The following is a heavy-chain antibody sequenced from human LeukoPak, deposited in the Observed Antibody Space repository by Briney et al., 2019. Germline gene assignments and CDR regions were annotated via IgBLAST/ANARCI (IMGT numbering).Heavy chain of an antibody. CDR3: AKDIFPTTEYYYDTSGPVDY. Sequence: PGRSLRLSCAASGFTFSSYGMHWVRRAPGKGLEWVALISYDGSNKYYADSVKGRFTISRDNSKNTLYLQMNSLRAEDTAVYYCAKDIFPTTEYYYDTSGPVDYWGQGTLVTVSS. V-gene: IGHV3-30*18. CDR2: ISYDGSNK. J-gene: IGHJ4*02. CDR1: GFTFSSYG. D-gene: IGHD3-22*01.